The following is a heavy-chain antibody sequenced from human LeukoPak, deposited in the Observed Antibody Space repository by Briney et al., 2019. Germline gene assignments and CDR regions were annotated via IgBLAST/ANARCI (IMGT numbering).Heavy chain of an antibody. Sequence: SETLSLTCSVSGDSVSSGSHYWSWIWQPPGKGLEWIGYIYYNGGTEYSPPLKSRVNISLDTSKNQFSLKLSSVTAADTAVYYCAVVGGYFDYWGQGILVAVSS. V-gene: IGHV4-61*01. CDR1: GDSVSSGSHY. D-gene: IGHD3-10*01. CDR3: AVVGGYFDY. J-gene: IGHJ4*02. CDR2: IYYNGGT.